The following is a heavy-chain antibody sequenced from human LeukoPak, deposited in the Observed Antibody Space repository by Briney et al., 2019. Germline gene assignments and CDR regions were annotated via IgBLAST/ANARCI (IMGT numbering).Heavy chain of an antibody. CDR1: GFTLSSYA. CDR2: ISGNGHA. CDR3: AKRGAEVGTTVAPGDY. D-gene: IGHD1-26*01. Sequence: GGSLRLSCAASGFTLSSYAMNWGRQATGKGLKWVSAISGNGHAYYADSVKGRFTISRDNSKNTLYLQMNSLRAEDTAVYYCAKRGAEVGTTVAPGDYWGQGTLLTVSS. J-gene: IGHJ4*02. V-gene: IGHV3-23*01.